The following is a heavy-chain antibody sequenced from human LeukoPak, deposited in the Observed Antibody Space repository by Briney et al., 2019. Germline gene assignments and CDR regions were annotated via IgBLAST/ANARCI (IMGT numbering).Heavy chain of an antibody. D-gene: IGHD3-22*01. CDR2: ISYDGSNK. Sequence: GGSLRLSCAASGFTFSSYAMHWVRQAPGKGLEWVAVISYDGSNKYYADSVKGRFTISRDNSKNTLYLQMNSLRAEDTAVYYCARSIYDSSGYYSLSDYYYGMDVWGQGTTVTVSS. CDR1: GFTFSSYA. V-gene: IGHV3-30-3*01. CDR3: ARSIYDSSGYYSLSDYYYGMDV. J-gene: IGHJ6*02.